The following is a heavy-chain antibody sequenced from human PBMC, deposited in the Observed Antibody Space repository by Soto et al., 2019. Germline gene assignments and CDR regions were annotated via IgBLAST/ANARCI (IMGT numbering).Heavy chain of an antibody. D-gene: IGHD6-13*01. CDR1: GDSINNYY. J-gene: IGHJ4*02. Sequence: TVSGDSINNYYWSWIRQPPGKRLEWIGYIYYTGSTTYNPSLESRVTMSVDTSKNQFSLKLSSVNAADTAVYYCAKYRRTEAEGFTLDYWGRGTLVTVSS. CDR3: AKYRRTEAEGFTLDY. CDR2: IYYTGST. V-gene: IGHV4-59*01.